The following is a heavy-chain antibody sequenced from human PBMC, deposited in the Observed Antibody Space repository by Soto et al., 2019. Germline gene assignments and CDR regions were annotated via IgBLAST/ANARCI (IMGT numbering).Heavy chain of an antibody. CDR3: EGFGVGARDDT. J-gene: IGHJ4*02. CDR2: ISHSETT. Sequence: PSETLSLTCSVSGSYITSGDYHWTWIRQAPGKGLEWIGYISHSETTYYSPALKNRIIISSDTSMNQFSLRLNSVTAADTAVYFCEGFGVGARDDTWGQGTLVTVSS. V-gene: IGHV4-30-4*01. CDR1: GSYITSGDYH. D-gene: IGHD2-15*01.